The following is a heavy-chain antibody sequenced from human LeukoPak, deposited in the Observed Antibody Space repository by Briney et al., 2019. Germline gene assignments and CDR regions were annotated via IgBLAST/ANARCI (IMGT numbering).Heavy chain of an antibody. CDR3: AREERRDGYNYFDY. CDR1: GGSISSYY. J-gene: IGHJ4*02. D-gene: IGHD5-24*01. CDR2: IYYSGST. V-gene: IGHV4-59*01. Sequence: ASETLSLTCTVSGGSISSYYWSWIRQPPGKGLEWIGYIYYSGSTNYNPSLKSRVTISVDTSKNQFSLKLSSVTAADTAVYYCAREERRDGYNYFDYWGQGTLVTVSS.